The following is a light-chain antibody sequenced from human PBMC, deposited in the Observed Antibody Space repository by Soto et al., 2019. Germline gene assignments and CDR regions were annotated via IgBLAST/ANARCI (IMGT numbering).Light chain of an antibody. CDR3: QQDYNLPLT. CDR2: GAS. V-gene: IGKV3D-7*01. CDR1: QSVSSSY. Sequence: EIVMTQSPATLSLSPGERATLSCRASQSVSSSYLSWYQQKPGQAPRLLIYGASTRATGIPARFSGSGSGTDFTLTISSLQPGDFAVYYCQQDYNLPLTFGGGTKVEIK. J-gene: IGKJ4*01.